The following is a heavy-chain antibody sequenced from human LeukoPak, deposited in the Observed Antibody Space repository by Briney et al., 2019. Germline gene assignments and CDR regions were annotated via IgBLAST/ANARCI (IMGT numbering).Heavy chain of an antibody. J-gene: IGHJ4*02. Sequence: SVKVSCKASGGTFSSYAISWVRQAPGQGLEWMGGIIPIFGTANYAQKFQGRVTITADESTSTAYMELSSLRSEDTAVYYCAGQFCGYSGYELFDYWGQGPWSPSPQ. D-gene: IGHD5-12*01. CDR3: AGQFCGYSGYELFDY. CDR2: IIPIFGTA. V-gene: IGHV1-69*01. CDR1: GGTFSSYA.